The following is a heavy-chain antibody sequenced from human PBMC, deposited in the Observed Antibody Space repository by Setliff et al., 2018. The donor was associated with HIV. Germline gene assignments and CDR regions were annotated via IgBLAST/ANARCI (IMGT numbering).Heavy chain of an antibody. V-gene: IGHV1-2*02. Sequence: ASVKVSCKASGYTFTGSYMHWVRQAPGQGLEWMGWLNPKTGGTNIAQEFKGRVTMTGDTSISTAYMELSRLTSDDTAVYYCAGGDSRGLLHFDMWGQGTMVTVSS. D-gene: IGHD3-22*01. CDR3: AGGDSRGLLHFDM. J-gene: IGHJ3*02. CDR2: LNPKTGGT. CDR1: GYTFTGSY.